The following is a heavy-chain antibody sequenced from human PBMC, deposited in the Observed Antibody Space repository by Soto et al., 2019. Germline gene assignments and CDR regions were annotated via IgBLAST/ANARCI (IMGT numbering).Heavy chain of an antibody. CDR1: GFTFSSSG. Sequence: GGSLRLSCAASGFTFSSSGMHWVRQAPGKGLEWVAIIWYDGSKEYYADSVKGRFTISRDNSKNTVYLQMNSLRAEDTAVYYCARAPFTIYDTSGYYDYWGQGTLVTVS. J-gene: IGHJ4*02. V-gene: IGHV3-33*01. D-gene: IGHD3-22*01. CDR2: IWYDGSKE. CDR3: ARAPFTIYDTSGYYDY.